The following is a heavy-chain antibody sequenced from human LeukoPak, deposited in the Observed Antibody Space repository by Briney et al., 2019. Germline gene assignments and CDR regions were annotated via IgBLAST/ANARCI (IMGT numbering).Heavy chain of an antibody. Sequence: PSETLSLTCTVSGGSISSSSYYWGWIRQPPGKGLEWIGSIYYSGSTYYNPSLKSRVTISVDTSKNQFSLKLNSVTAADTAVYYCATTYGGKPGYWGQGTLVTVSS. J-gene: IGHJ4*02. CDR2: IYYSGST. D-gene: IGHD4-23*01. V-gene: IGHV4-39*01. CDR3: ATTYGGKPGY. CDR1: GGSISSSSYY.